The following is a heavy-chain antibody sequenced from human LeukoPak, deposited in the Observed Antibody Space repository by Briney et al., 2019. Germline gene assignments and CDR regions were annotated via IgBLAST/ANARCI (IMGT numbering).Heavy chain of an antibody. CDR2: IKQDGSER. V-gene: IGHV3-7*01. CDR3: AGSGWQVYLDY. CDR1: GFTFTTFW. D-gene: IGHD6-19*01. J-gene: IGHJ4*02. Sequence: TGGSLRLSCAASGFTFTTFWMSWVRQAPGKGLEWVANIKQDGSERYYVDSVKSRFTISRDNAKNSLYLQMNSLRAEDTGVYYCAGSGWQVYLDYWGQGALVTVSS.